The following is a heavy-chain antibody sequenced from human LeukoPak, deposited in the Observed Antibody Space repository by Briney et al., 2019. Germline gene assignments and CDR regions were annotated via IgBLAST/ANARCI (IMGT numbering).Heavy chain of an antibody. D-gene: IGHD3-9*01. CDR2: IYPGDSDT. J-gene: IGHJ4*02. V-gene: IGHV5-51*01. Sequence: KTGESLKISCKGSGYTFTSSWIGWVRQMPGKGLEWMGIIYPGDSDTRYSPSFQGQVTISADKSISTAYLQWSSLKASDIAIYYCARPRDHRYFDWLSFGYWGQGTLVTVSS. CDR3: ARPRDHRYFDWLSFGY. CDR1: GYTFTSSW.